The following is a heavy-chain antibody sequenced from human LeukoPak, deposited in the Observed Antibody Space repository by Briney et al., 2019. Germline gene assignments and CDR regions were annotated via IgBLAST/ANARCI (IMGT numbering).Heavy chain of an antibody. CDR2: IKSKGDGGTT. Sequence: TGGSLRLSCAVSGFSFSNAWMSWVRQAPGKGLEWVGRIKSKGDGGTTDYAAPVKGRFTISRDDSKNTLYLQMNSLKTEDTAVYYCTLYYNAFDIWGQGTMVTVSS. CDR1: GFSFSNAW. D-gene: IGHD3-10*01. V-gene: IGHV3-15*01. CDR3: TLYYNAFDI. J-gene: IGHJ3*02.